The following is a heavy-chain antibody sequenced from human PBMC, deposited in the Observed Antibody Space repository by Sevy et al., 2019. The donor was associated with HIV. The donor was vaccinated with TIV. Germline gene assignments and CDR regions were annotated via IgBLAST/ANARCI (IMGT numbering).Heavy chain of an antibody. CDR1: GFIFSSYA. D-gene: IGHD4-17*01. V-gene: IGHV3-23*01. CDR2: INGGGDST. J-gene: IGHJ4*02. Sequence: GESLKISCEASGFIFSSYAMSWVRQAPGKGLEWVSGINGGGDSTWYADSVKGRFTISRDNSKKVLYLQMNSLRAEDTAFYYCAKDYYGVGGYYFDYWGQGTLVTVSS. CDR3: AKDYYGVGGYYFDY.